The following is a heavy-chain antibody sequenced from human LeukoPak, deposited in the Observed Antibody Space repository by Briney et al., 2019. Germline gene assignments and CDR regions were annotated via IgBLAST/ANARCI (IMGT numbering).Heavy chain of an antibody. V-gene: IGHV1-18*01. Sequence: EASVKVSCKTSGFTFTAYVFSWVRQAPGQGLEWMGWISAYNGNTNYAQKFQGRVTITTDISKSTAYMDLGSLRSDDTAVYYCARISRQRLLHDFDYWGQGTLVTVSS. CDR2: ISAYNGNT. J-gene: IGHJ4*02. CDR3: ARISRQRLLHDFDY. D-gene: IGHD2-21*02. CDR1: GFTFTAYV.